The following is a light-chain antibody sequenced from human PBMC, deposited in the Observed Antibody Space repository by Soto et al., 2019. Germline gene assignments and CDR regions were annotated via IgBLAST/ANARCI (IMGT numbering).Light chain of an antibody. CDR2: AAS. CDR3: QKYNSAPFA. Sequence: DIQITQSPSSLSASVGDRVAITCRASQGISNYLAWYQQKPGKDPKLLIYAASTLQSGVPSWFSGSGSGTDFTVTISSLQPEGVETYYCQKYNSAPFAFGHGTIVDSK. J-gene: IGKJ3*01. CDR1: QGISNY. V-gene: IGKV1-27*01.